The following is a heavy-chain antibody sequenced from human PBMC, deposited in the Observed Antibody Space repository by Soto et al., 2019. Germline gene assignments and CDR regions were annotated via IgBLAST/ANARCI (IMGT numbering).Heavy chain of an antibody. Sequence: PGGSRRLSCAASGFTVNNNYMSWVRQAPGKGLEWVSVIFSGGSTYYADAVKGRFAISRDNSKNSLDLQMNSLRAEDTAVYYCTRDLPGYGSSWPREWGQGTLVTVSS. J-gene: IGHJ4*02. D-gene: IGHD6-13*01. CDR1: GFTVNNNY. CDR2: IFSGGST. V-gene: IGHV3-53*01. CDR3: TRDLPGYGSSWPRE.